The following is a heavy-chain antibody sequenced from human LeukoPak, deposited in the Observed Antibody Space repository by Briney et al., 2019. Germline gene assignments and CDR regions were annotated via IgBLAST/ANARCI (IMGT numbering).Heavy chain of an antibody. CDR3: VRNRGWYALDM. CDR2: VNKDGYQK. V-gene: IGHV3-7*01. D-gene: IGHD6-19*01. J-gene: IGHJ3*02. Sequence: TGGSLRLSCIGSGFTFSDFWMTWVRQTPGQGLDWVANVNKDGYQKQYADSLRGRFTISKDNSKNSMYLQLNSLRAEDTGVYYCVRNRGWYALDMWGQGTMVTVSS. CDR1: GFTFSDFW.